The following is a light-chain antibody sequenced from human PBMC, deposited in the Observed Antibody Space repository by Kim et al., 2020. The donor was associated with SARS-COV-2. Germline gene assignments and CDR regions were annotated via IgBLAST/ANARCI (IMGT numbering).Light chain of an antibody. J-gene: IGKJ5*01. CDR3: KQSYSTLAIT. V-gene: IGKV1-39*01. CDR2: AAS. Sequence: DIQMTQSPSSLSASVGDRVIITCRASQSISSYLNWYQQKPGKAPKLLIYAASSLQSGVPSRFSGSGSGTDFTLTISSLQPEDFATYYCKQSYSTLAITFGQGTRLEIK. CDR1: QSISSY.